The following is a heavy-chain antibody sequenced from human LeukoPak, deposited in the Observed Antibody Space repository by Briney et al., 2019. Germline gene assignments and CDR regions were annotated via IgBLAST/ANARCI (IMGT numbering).Heavy chain of an antibody. CDR2: INHSGST. V-gene: IGHV4-34*01. Sequence: SETLSLTCAVYGGSFSGYYWSWIRQPPGKGLEWIGEINHSGSTNYNPSLKSRVTMSVDTSKNQFSLKLSSVTAADTAVYYCARQDTAMAPGVYYFDYWGQGTLVTVSS. CDR1: GGSFSGYY. J-gene: IGHJ4*02. CDR3: ARQDTAMAPGVYYFDY. D-gene: IGHD5-18*01.